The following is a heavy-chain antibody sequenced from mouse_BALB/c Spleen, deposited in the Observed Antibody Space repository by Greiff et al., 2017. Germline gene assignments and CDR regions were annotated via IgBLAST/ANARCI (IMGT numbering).Heavy chain of an antibody. CDR3: ARFAGTKYYFDY. D-gene: IGHD4-1*01. CDR1: GYTFTSYY. V-gene: IGHV1S81*02. CDR2: INPSNGGT. Sequence: QVQLQQSGAELVKPGASVKLSCKASGYTFTSYYMYWVKQRPGQGLEWIGEINPSNGGTNFNEKFKSKATLTVDKSSSTAYMQLSSLTSEDSAVYYCARFAGTKYYFDYWGQGTTLTVSS. J-gene: IGHJ2*01.